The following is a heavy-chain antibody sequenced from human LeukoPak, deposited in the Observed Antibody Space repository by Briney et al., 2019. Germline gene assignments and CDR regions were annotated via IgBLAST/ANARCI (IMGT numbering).Heavy chain of an antibody. CDR3: ATTPGNYGRGCDY. D-gene: IGHD3-10*01. J-gene: IGHJ4*02. CDR1: GFTFSTYA. CDR2: ISGSGGST. V-gene: IGHV3-23*01. Sequence: GGSLRLSCAASGFTFSTYAMSWVRQAPGKGLEWVSAISGSGGSTYYADPVKGRFTISRDNSKNTLYLQMNSRRAEDTAVYYCATTPGNYGRGCDYWGQGTLVTVSS.